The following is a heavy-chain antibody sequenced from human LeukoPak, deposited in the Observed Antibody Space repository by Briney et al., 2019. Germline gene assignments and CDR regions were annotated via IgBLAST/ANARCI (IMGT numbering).Heavy chain of an antibody. CDR3: ARFTPQGYGWGGYNRFDP. CDR1: GGSISSYY. V-gene: IGHV4-4*07. J-gene: IGHJ5*02. Sequence: SETLSLTCTVSGGSISSYYWSWIRQPAGKGLEWIGRIHTSGSTNYSPSLKSRVTISVDTSKNQFSLNLTSVTAADTAVYYCARFTPQGYGWGGYNRFDPWGQGTLVTVSS. CDR2: IHTSGST. D-gene: IGHD3-16*01.